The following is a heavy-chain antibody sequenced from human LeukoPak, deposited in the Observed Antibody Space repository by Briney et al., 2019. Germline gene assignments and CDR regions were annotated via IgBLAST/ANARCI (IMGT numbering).Heavy chain of an antibody. V-gene: IGHV3-23*01. D-gene: IGHD3-3*01. CDR3: AKANSITIFGVISPVDY. CDR1: GFTFSSYA. CDR2: ISDSGDNT. Sequence: PGGSLRLSCVASGFTFSSYAMSWVRQAPGKGLEWVSTISDSGDNTYYADSVKGRFTISRDNSKNTLYLQMNSLRAEDTAVYYRAKANSITIFGVISPVDYWGQGTLVTVSS. J-gene: IGHJ4*02.